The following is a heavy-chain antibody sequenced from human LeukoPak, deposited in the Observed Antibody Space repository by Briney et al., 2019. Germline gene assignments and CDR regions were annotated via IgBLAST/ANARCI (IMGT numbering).Heavy chain of an antibody. V-gene: IGHV3-23*01. J-gene: IGHJ3*02. Sequence: PGGSLILPFAAPGFTFSNYALRWVRQAPGEGVGGGSAISGSGGSTYYADSVKGRFTISRDNSKNTLYLQMNSLRAEDTAVYYCALNGREVPSGAFDIWGQGTMVTVSS. CDR2: ISGSGGST. CDR3: ALNGREVPSGAFDI. D-gene: IGHD3-16*02. CDR1: GFTFSNYA.